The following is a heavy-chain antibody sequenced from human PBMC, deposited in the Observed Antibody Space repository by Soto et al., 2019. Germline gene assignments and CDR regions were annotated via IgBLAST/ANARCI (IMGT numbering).Heavy chain of an antibody. J-gene: IGHJ2*01. CDR2: ISANGGAT. CDR1: GFTFTSYA. D-gene: IGHD1-26*01. CDR3: VKDYRSYSGSYGGRYFAL. V-gene: IGHV3-23*01. Sequence: EMQLLESGGGLVQPGGSLRLSCAASGFTFTSYAMNWVRQGPGKGLEWVSGISANGGATYYADSVKGRFNISKDNSKDTLFLKMNSLRAEDTALYFCVKDYRSYSGSYGGRYFALWGRGTLVTVSA.